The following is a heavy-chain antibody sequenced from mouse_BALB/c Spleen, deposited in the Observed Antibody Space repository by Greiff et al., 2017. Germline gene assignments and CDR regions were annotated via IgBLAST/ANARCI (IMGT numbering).Heavy chain of an antibody. CDR3: ASSTVVGGGNYFDY. CDR2: ILPGSGST. V-gene: IGHV1-9*01. CDR1: GYTFSSYW. J-gene: IGHJ2*01. Sequence: QVQLQQSGAELMKPGASVKISCKATGYTFSSYWIEWVKQRPGHGLEWIGEILPGSGSTNYNEKFKGKATFTADTSSNTAYMQLSSLTSEDSAVYYCASSTVVGGGNYFDYWGQGTTLTVSS. D-gene: IGHD1-1*01.